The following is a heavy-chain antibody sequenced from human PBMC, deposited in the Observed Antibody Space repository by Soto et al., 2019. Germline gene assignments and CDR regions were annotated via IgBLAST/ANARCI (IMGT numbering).Heavy chain of an antibody. CDR3: ARVPYYYGSGSYPRSSKVSPYQKTDYYYYGMDV. CDR1: GYTFTSYA. CDR2: INAGNGNT. D-gene: IGHD3-10*01. Sequence: GASVKVSCKASGYTFTSYAMHWVRQAPGQRLEWMGWINAGNGNTKYSQKFQGRVTITRDTSASTAYMELSSLRSEDTAVYYCARVPYYYGSGSYPRSSKVSPYQKTDYYYYGMDVWGQGTTVTDSS. V-gene: IGHV1-3*01. J-gene: IGHJ6*02.